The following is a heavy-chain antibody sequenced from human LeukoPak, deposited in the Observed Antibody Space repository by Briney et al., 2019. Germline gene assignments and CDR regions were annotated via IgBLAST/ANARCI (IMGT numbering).Heavy chain of an antibody. Sequence: GRSLRLSCAASGFTFDDYAMHWVRQAPGKGLEWVSGISWNSGSIGYADSVKGRFTISRDNAKNSLYLQMNSLRAEDTALYYCAKAKSLYYDSSGYLDYWGQGTLVTVSS. J-gene: IGHJ4*02. CDR2: ISWNSGSI. V-gene: IGHV3-9*01. D-gene: IGHD3-22*01. CDR1: GFTFDDYA. CDR3: AKAKSLYYDSSGYLDY.